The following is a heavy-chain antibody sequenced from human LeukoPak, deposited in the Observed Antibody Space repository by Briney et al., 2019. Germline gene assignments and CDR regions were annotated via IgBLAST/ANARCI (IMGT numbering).Heavy chain of an antibody. CDR3: ARDKRPYYYDSSGYCDY. J-gene: IGHJ4*02. V-gene: IGHV3-74*01. Sequence: GGSLRLSCAASGFTFRSYLMHWVRQAPGKGLVWVSRINSDGSSTSYADSVKGRFTISRDNAKNTLYLQMNSLRAEDTAVYYCARDKRPYYYDSSGYCDYWGQGTLVTVSS. D-gene: IGHD3-22*01. CDR1: GFTFRSYL. CDR2: INSDGSST.